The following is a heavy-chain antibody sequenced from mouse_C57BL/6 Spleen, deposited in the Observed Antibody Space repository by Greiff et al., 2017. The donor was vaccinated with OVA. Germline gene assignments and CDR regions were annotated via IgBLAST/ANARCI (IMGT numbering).Heavy chain of an antibody. CDR3: ARSYGPSY. CDR2: ISYDGSN. CDR1: GYSITSGYY. V-gene: IGHV3-6*01. J-gene: IGHJ2*01. Sequence: EVKLQESGPGLVKPSQSLSLTCSVTGYSITSGYYWNWIRQFPGNKLEWMGYISYDGSNNYNPSLKNRISITRDTSKNQFFLKLNSVTTEDTATYYCARSYGPSYWGQGTTLTVSS. D-gene: IGHD1-1*02.